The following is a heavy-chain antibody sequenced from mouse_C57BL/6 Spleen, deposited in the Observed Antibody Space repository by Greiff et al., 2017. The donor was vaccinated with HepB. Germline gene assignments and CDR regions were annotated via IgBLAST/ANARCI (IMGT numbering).Heavy chain of an antibody. V-gene: IGHV7-3*01. Sequence: EVMLVESGGGLVQPGGSLSLSCAASGFTFTDYYMSWVRQPPGKALEWLGFIRNKANGYTTEYSASVKGRFTISRDNSQSILYLQMNALRAEDSATYYCARSLGPYYFDYWGQGTTLTVSS. CDR3: ARSLGPYYFDY. J-gene: IGHJ2*01. CDR2: IRNKANGYTT. D-gene: IGHD4-1*01. CDR1: GFTFTDYY.